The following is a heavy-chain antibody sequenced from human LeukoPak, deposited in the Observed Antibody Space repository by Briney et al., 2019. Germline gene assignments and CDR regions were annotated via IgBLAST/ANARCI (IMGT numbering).Heavy chain of an antibody. D-gene: IGHD4-17*01. CDR3: AREDG. J-gene: IGHJ4*02. V-gene: IGHV3-30*02. Sequence: GGSLRLSCAASGFPFSIYGMHGVRQAPGKGLDWVAFIRYDGSNKFYSDSVRGRFTISRDNSKSTLYLQMNSLRPEDTAVYYCAREDGWGQGTLVTVSS. CDR2: IRYDGSNK. CDR1: GFPFSIYG.